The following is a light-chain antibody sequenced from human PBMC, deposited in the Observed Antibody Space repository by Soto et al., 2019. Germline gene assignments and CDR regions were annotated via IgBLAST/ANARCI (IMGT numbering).Light chain of an antibody. V-gene: IGKV1-5*03. Sequence: GDRVTITCRARQSISSWLAWYQQKPGKAPKLLIYKASSLESGVPSRFSGSGSGTEFTLTISSLQPDDFATYYCQQYNSYPTFGGGTKVDIK. CDR1: QSISSW. J-gene: IGKJ4*01. CDR3: QQYNSYPT. CDR2: KAS.